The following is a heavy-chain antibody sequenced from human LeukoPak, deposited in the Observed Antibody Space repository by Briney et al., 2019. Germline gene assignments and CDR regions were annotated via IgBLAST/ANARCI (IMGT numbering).Heavy chain of an antibody. J-gene: IGHJ3*02. CDR1: GGSISSYY. CDR3: AKSNGYGLVDI. V-gene: IGHV4-39*07. Sequence: SETLSLTCTVSGGSISSYYWGWIRQPPGEGLEWIGSIFYSGGTYYNQSLQSRVTISLDTSRNQFSLKLNSVTAADTAVYYCAKSNGYGLVDIWGQGTMVTVSS. D-gene: IGHD3-10*01. CDR2: IFYSGGT.